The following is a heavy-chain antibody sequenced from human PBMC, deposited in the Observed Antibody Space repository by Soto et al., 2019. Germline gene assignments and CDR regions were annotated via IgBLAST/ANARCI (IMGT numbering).Heavy chain of an antibody. Sequence: GGSLRLSCAASGFTFSSYAMHWVRQAPGKGLEWVAVISYDGSNKYYADSVKGRLTISRDNSKNTLYLQMNSLRAEDTAVYYCARVRSSGTPWFDPWGQGTLVTVSS. CDR3: ARVRSSGTPWFDP. V-gene: IGHV3-30-3*01. J-gene: IGHJ5*02. CDR1: GFTFSSYA. CDR2: ISYDGSNK. D-gene: IGHD3-3*01.